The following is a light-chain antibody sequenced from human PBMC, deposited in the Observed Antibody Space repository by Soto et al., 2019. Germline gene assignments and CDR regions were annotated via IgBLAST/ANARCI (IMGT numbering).Light chain of an antibody. CDR3: QQYGRSGYT. CDR1: QSVSSSY. J-gene: IGKJ2*01. CDR2: GAS. Sequence: EIVLTQSPGTLSLSPGERATLSCRARQSVSSSYLAWYQQKPGQAPRLLIYGASSRATGIPDRFSGSGSGTDFTLTISRLEPEDFAVYYCQQYGRSGYTFGQGTKLEIK. V-gene: IGKV3-20*01.